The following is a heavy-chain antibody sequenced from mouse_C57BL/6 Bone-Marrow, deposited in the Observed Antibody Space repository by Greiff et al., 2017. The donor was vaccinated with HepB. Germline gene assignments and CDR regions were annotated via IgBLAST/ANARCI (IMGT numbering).Heavy chain of an antibody. J-gene: IGHJ3*01. D-gene: IGHD3-2*02. Sequence: QVHVKQPGAELVKPGASVKLSCKASGYTFTSYWMHWVKQRPGQGLEWIGMIHPNSGSTNYNEKFKSKATLTVDKSSSTAYMQLSSLTSEDSAVYYCARSTAQAKAWFAYWGQGTLVTVSA. CDR3: ARSTAQAKAWFAY. CDR1: GYTFTSYW. V-gene: IGHV1-64*01. CDR2: IHPNSGST.